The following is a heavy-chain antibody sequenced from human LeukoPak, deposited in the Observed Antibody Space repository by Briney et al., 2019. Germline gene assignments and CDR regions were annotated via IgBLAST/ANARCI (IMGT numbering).Heavy chain of an antibody. V-gene: IGHV1-2*06. Sequence: ASVKVSCKASGSTFTGYYMNWVQQAPGQGLEWIGRINPNSGGTNYAQKFQGRVTMTRDTSISTAYMELSRLRSDDTAVYYCARGLGWFGELSLNYLDYWGQGTLVTVSS. J-gene: IGHJ4*02. CDR1: GSTFTGYY. D-gene: IGHD3-10*01. CDR3: ARGLGWFGELSLNYLDY. CDR2: INPNSGGT.